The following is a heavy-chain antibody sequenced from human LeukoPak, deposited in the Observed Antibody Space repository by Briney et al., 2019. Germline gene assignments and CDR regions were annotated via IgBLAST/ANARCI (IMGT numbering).Heavy chain of an antibody. CDR1: GDPISSYY. CDR2: VYYSGGT. CDR3: ARGSSSGSYYLDY. Sequence: SETLSLTCTVSGDPISSYYWSWIRQPPGKGLEWIGYVYYSGGTGYNPSVKSRVTISVDTSKNQFSLMLTSVTAADTAIYYCARGSSSGSYYLDYWGQGTLVTASS. V-gene: IGHV4-59*01. D-gene: IGHD3-22*01. J-gene: IGHJ4*02.